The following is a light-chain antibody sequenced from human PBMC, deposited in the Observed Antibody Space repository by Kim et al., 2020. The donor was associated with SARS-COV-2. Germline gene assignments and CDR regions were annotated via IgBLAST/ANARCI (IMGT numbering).Light chain of an antibody. V-gene: IGKV3-20*01. J-gene: IGKJ2*01. CDR2: SAS. CDR1: RSMSAGY. CDR3: HHLSSSPYYT. Sequence: SPGDRATLACRASRSMSAGYLTWYQQKPGQPPRLLMYSASRRATGIPDRFSGSQSGTDFILTINRLEPEDSAIYYGHHLSSSPYYTFGQGTKLEI.